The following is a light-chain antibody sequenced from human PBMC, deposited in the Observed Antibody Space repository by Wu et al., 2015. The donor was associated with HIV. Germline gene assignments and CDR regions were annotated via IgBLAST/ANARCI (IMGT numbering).Light chain of an antibody. Sequence: DIQMIQSPSSLSASVGDRVTITCRASQDIATFLNWYQQKPGKAPKLLLYAASSLQRGVPSRFSGSGSGTDFTLTITGLQPDDFATYYCQQSSSTLYTFGQGTKLEI. J-gene: IGKJ2*01. CDR3: QQSSSTLYT. V-gene: IGKV1-39*01. CDR1: QDIATF. CDR2: AAS.